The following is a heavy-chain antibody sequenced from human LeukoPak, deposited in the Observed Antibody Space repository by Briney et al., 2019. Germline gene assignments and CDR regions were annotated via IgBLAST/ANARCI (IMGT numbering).Heavy chain of an antibody. V-gene: IGHV3-73*01. CDR2: IGSKANSYAT. Sequence: GGSLKLSCAGSGFTFSGSAMHWVRQASGKGLEWVGRIGSKANSYATAYPASVKGRFTISRDDSKNTAYPQMISLRTEDTAVYYCIATTYDFDYHGMDVWGQGTTVTVFS. D-gene: IGHD1-7*01. J-gene: IGHJ6*02. CDR1: GFTFSGSA. CDR3: IATTYDFDYHGMDV.